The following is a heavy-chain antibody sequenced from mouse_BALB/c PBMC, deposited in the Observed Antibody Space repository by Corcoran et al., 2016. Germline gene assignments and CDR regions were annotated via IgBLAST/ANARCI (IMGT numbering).Heavy chain of an antibody. CDR3: ARSSGKYYYAMDY. D-gene: IGHD1-3*01. V-gene: IGHV9-3-1*01. CDR2: INTYTGEP. J-gene: IGHJ4*01. CDR1: GYTFTNYG. Sequence: QIQLVQSGPELKKPGETVKISCKASGYTFTNYGMNWVKQAPGKGLKWMGWINTYTGEPTYADDFKGRFAFSLETSASTAYLQINNLKNEDTATYFCARSSGKYYYAMDYWGQGTSVTVSS.